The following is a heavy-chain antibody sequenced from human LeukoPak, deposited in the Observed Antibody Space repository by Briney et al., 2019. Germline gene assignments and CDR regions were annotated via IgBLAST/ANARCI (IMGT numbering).Heavy chain of an antibody. J-gene: IGHJ4*02. CDR1: GFAFSQFP. V-gene: IGHV3-30*03. D-gene: IGHD3-10*01. Sequence: GGSLRLSCVPSGFAFSQFPVHWVRQAPGKRLEWVAFISHDGGNKKYGDSVKGRFTISRDNSKNTVYLQMNSLRPADTAIYYCARDKSYFGSGNYHYFDSWGQGALVIVSS. CDR2: ISHDGGNK. CDR3: ARDKSYFGSGNYHYFDS.